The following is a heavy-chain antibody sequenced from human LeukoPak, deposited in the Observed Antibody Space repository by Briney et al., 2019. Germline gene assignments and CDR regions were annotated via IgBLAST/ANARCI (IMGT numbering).Heavy chain of an antibody. J-gene: IGHJ4*02. CDR3: AKGGGWYLFSDDY. D-gene: IGHD6-19*01. Sequence: ETLSLTCTVSGGSISSSSYYWGWIRQPPGKGLEWVSAISGSGGSTYYADSVKGRFTISRDNSKNTLYLQMNSLRAEDTAVYYCAKGGGWYLFSDDYWGQGTLVTVSS. V-gene: IGHV3-23*01. CDR2: ISGSGGST. CDR1: GGSISSSSYY.